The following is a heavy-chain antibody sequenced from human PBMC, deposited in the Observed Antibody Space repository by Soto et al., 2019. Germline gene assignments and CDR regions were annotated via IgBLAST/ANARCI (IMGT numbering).Heavy chain of an antibody. V-gene: IGHV4-59*01. CDR3: ARANSYSEY. J-gene: IGHJ4*02. CDR1: GGSISNYY. CDR2: IYYNRNT. D-gene: IGHD7-27*01. Sequence: QVQLQESGPGLVKPSETLSLTCTVSGGSISNYYCSWILQPPGKGLEWIVYIYYNRNTNYNPSLTSRVTMSVDTSKNQISLKLSSVTAADTAVYYCARANSYSEYWGQGTLVTVSS.